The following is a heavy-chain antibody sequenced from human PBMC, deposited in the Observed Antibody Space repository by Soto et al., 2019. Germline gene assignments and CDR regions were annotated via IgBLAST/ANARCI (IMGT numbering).Heavy chain of an antibody. CDR2: IRSKAYGGTT. V-gene: IGHV3-49*03. J-gene: IGHJ3*02. CDR3: TRDGIVVVTATPGSDAFDI. D-gene: IGHD2-21*02. Sequence: HPGGSLRLSCTASGFTFGDYAMSWFRQAPGKGLEWVGFIRSKAYGGTTEYAASVKGRFTISRDDSKSIAYLQMNSLKTEDTAVYYCTRDGIVVVTATPGSDAFDIWGQGTMVTVSS. CDR1: GFTFGDYA.